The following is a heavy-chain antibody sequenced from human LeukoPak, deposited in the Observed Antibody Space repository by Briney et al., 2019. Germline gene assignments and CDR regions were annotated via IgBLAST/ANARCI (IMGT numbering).Heavy chain of an antibody. V-gene: IGHV3-30*02. CDR3: AKDSLDGYSYGSLDY. Sequence: GGSLRLSCAASGFTFSSYGMHWVRQAPGKGLEWVAFIRYDGSNKYYADSVKGRFTISRDNSKNTLYLQMNSLRAEDTAVYYCAKDSLDGYSYGSLDYWGQGTLVTVSS. CDR2: IRYDGSNK. D-gene: IGHD5-18*01. J-gene: IGHJ4*02. CDR1: GFTFSSYG.